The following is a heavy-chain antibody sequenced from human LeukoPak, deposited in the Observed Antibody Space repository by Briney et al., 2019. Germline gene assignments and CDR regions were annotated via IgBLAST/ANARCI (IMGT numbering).Heavy chain of an antibody. CDR3: AKDQEVRGVIIDAFDI. D-gene: IGHD3-10*01. Sequence: PGGSLRLSCAASGFTFSSYAMHWVRQAPGKGLEWVAVISYDGSNKYYADSVKGRFTISRDNSKNTLYLQMNSLRAEDTAVYYCAKDQEVRGVIIDAFDIWGQGTMVTVSS. CDR2: ISYDGSNK. V-gene: IGHV3-30-3*01. J-gene: IGHJ3*02. CDR1: GFTFSSYA.